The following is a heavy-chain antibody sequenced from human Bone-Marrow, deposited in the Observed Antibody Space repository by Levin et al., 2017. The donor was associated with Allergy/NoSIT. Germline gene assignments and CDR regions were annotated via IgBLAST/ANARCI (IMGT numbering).Heavy chain of an antibody. J-gene: IGHJ5*02. CDR3: ARENWFDP. CDR1: GFTFSSYS. CDR2: ISSSSSYI. Sequence: GESLKISCAASGFTFSSYSMNWVRQAPGKGLEWVSSISSSSSYIYYADSVKGRFTISRDNAKNSLYLKMNSLRAEDTAVYYCARENWFDPWGQGTLVTVSS. V-gene: IGHV3-21*01.